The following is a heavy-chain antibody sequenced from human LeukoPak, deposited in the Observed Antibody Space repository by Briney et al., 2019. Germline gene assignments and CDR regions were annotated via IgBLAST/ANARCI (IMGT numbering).Heavy chain of an antibody. CDR1: GFTFSGFG. D-gene: IGHD2-15*01. Sequence: GGSLRLSCAASGFTFSGFGMHWVRQAPGKGLEWVAVIWSDGSKKYYADSVKGRFTLSRDNSKNILYLQMKSLRVEDTAVYYCAREGGGHPAFWGQGSLVTVSS. V-gene: IGHV3-33*01. CDR2: IWSDGSKK. CDR3: AREGGGHPAF. J-gene: IGHJ4*02.